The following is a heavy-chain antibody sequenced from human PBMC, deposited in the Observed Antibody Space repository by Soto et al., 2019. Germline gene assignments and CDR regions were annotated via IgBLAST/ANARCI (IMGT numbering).Heavy chain of an antibody. D-gene: IGHD6-6*01. Sequence: SETLSLTCAVYGGSSSGYYWSWIRQPPGKGLEWIGEMNHSGSTNYNPSLKSRVTISVDTSKNQFSLKLSSLTAADTAVYYCARLSSIAAPTDYWGQGTLVTVSS. CDR3: ARLSSIAAPTDY. CDR2: MNHSGST. J-gene: IGHJ4*02. CDR1: GGSSSGYY. V-gene: IGHV4-34*01.